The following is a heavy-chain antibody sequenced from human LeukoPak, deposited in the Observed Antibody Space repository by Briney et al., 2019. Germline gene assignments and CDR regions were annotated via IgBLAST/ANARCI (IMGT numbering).Heavy chain of an antibody. CDR1: GFTVSSNY. Sequence: PGGSLRLSCAASGFTVSSNYMSWVRQAPGKGLEWVSVIYSGGSTYYADSVKGRFTISRDNSKNTLYLQMNSLRAEDTAVYYCARNHDYGDYVAGFDYWGQGTLVTVSS. J-gene: IGHJ4*02. CDR2: IYSGGST. V-gene: IGHV3-66*01. CDR3: ARNHDYGDYVAGFDY. D-gene: IGHD4-17*01.